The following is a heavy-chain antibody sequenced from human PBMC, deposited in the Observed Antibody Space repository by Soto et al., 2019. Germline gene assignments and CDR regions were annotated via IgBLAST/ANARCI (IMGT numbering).Heavy chain of an antibody. Sequence: EVQLLESGGGLVQPGGSLRLSCAASGFTFSSYAMSWVRQAPGKGLEWVSAISGSGGSTYYADSVKGRFTISRDNSKNTLYLQMNSLRAEDTAVYYCAKEDGSLYLQGPTTFDYWGQGTLVTVSS. J-gene: IGHJ4*02. CDR1: GFTFSSYA. CDR2: ISGSGGST. D-gene: IGHD6-13*01. CDR3: AKEDGSLYLQGPTTFDY. V-gene: IGHV3-23*01.